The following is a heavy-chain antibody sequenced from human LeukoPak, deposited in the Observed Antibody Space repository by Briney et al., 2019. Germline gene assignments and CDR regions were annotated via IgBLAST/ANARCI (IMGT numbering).Heavy chain of an antibody. D-gene: IGHD6-19*01. J-gene: IGHJ6*02. CDR2: ISSSSSYI. V-gene: IGHV3-21*01. Sequence: GGSLRLSCAASGFTFSSYSMNWVRQAPGEGLEWVSSISSSSSYIYYADSVKGRFTISRDNAKNSLYLQMNSLRAEDTAVYYCARDPANSSGWFPSGYYYYGMDVWGQGTTVTVSS. CDR1: GFTFSSYS. CDR3: ARDPANSSGWFPSGYYYYGMDV.